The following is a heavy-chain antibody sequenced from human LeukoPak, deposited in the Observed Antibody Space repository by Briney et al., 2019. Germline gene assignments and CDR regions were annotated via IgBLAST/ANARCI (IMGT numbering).Heavy chain of an antibody. J-gene: IGHJ4*02. CDR2: INHSGST. D-gene: IGHD3-3*01. Sequence: SETLSLTCAVYGGSFSGYYWSWIRQPPGKGLEWIGEINHSGSTNYNPSLKSRVTISVDTSKNQFSLKLSSVTAADTAVYYCARGYPRSTIFGVVIVPDFDYWGQGTLVTVSS. V-gene: IGHV4-34*01. CDR1: GGSFSGYY. CDR3: ARGYPRSTIFGVVIVPDFDY.